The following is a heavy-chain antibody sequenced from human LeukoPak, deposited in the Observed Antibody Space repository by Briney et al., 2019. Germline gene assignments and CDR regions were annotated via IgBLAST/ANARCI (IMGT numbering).Heavy chain of an antibody. CDR2: IYTSGST. Sequence: PSETLSLTCTVSGGSISSGSYYWSWIRQPAGKGLEWIGRIYTSGSTNYNPSLKSRVTISVDTSKNQFSLKLSSVTAADTAVYSCAITPAYYYYYMDVWGKGTTVTVSS. CDR1: GGSISSGSYY. J-gene: IGHJ6*03. V-gene: IGHV4-61*02. CDR3: AITPAYYYYYMDV.